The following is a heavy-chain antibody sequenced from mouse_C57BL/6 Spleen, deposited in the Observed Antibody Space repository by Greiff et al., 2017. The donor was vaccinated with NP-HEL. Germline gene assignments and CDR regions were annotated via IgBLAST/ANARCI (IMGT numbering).Heavy chain of an antibody. J-gene: IGHJ2*01. CDR2: IYPRAGST. CDR3: ARREPSSYCDY. CDR1: GYTFTSYD. V-gene: IGHV1-85*01. Sequence: VQLQQSGPELVKPGASVKLSCKASGYTFTSYDINWVKQRPGQGLEWIGWIYPRAGSTKYNEKFKGKATLTVDTSSSTAYMELHSLTSEDSAVYFCARREPSSYCDYWGQGTTLTVSS.